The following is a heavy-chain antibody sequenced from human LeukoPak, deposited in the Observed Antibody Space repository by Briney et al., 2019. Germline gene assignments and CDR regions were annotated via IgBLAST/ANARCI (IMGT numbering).Heavy chain of an antibody. V-gene: IGHV1-8*01. J-gene: IGHJ3*02. D-gene: IGHD3-22*01. CDR1: GYTFTSYD. CDR2: MNPNSGNT. CDR3: ARGGDYYDSSGYYDDAFDI. Sequence: ASVKVSCKASGYTFTSYDINWVRQATGQGLEWMGWMNPNSGNTGYAQKFQGRVTMTRNTSISTAYMELSSLRSEDTAVYYCARGGDYYDSSGYYDDAFDIWGQGTMVTVSS.